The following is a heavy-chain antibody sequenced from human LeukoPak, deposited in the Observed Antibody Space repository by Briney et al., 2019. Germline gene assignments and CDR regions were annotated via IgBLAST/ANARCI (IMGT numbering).Heavy chain of an antibody. CDR2: IYYSGST. CDR3: ARREDYFDY. V-gene: IGHV4-59*08. CDR1: GGSISSYY. J-gene: IGHJ4*02. Sequence: SETLSLTCTVSGGSISSYYWSWIRQPPGKGLEWIGYIYYSGSTNYNPSLKSRVTISVDTSKNQFSLKLSSVTAADTAVYYCARREDYFDYWGQGTLVTVSS.